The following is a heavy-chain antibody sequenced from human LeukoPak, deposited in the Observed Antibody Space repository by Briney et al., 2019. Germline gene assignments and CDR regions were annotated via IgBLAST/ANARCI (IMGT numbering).Heavy chain of an antibody. Sequence: ASVKVSCKASGYTFTGYAMNWVRQAPGQGPEWMGWFNPNSGDANYAQRFQGRVTMTRVTSISTAYMEMKGLTIDDTAVYYCARDKGSGMLPFDYWGQGTRVTVSS. CDR3: ARDKGSGMLPFDY. CDR1: GYTFTGYA. CDR2: FNPNSGDA. D-gene: IGHD1-1*01. V-gene: IGHV1-2*02. J-gene: IGHJ4*02.